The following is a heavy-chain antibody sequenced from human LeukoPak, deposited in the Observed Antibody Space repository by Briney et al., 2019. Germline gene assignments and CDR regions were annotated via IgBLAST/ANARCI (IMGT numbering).Heavy chain of an antibody. CDR1: GFTFTSSA. D-gene: IGHD4-17*01. J-gene: IGHJ4*02. V-gene: IGHV1-58*02. CDR2: IVVGSGNA. Sequence: SVKVSCKASGFTFTSSAMQWVRQARGQRLEWIGWIVVGSGNANYAQKFQERVTITRDMSTSTAYMELSSLRSEDTAVYYCAAAGLYGDYYFDYWGQGTLVTVSS. CDR3: AAAGLYGDYYFDY.